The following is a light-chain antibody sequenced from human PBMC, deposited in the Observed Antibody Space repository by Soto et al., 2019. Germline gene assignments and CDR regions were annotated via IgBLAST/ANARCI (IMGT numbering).Light chain of an antibody. J-gene: IGKJ5*01. V-gene: IGKV1-27*01. CDR1: QGISNY. Sequence: DIQMTQSRSSLSASVGDRVTITCRGSQGISNYLAGYQQKPGKVPKLLIYAASTLQSGVPSRFSGSGSGTDFTLTISSLQPEAVATYYCQKYNSAPFTFGQGTRLEIK. CDR2: AAS. CDR3: QKYNSAPFT.